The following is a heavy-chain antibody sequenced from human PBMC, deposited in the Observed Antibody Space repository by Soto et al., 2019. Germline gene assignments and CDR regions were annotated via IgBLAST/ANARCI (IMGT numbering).Heavy chain of an antibody. CDR3: ATDGQYCSGAGCYPPFDY. CDR1: GFTFSSYW. D-gene: IGHD2-15*01. CDR2: IKEDGSEK. J-gene: IGHJ4*02. V-gene: IGHV3-7*01. Sequence: EVQLVESGGGLVQPGGSLRLSCVASGFTFSSYWMSWVRQVPGKGLEWVANIKEDGSEKYCVDSVKGRFAISRDNAKNSLYLQMNSLRVEDTAVYYCATDGQYCSGAGCYPPFDYWGQGTLVAVSS.